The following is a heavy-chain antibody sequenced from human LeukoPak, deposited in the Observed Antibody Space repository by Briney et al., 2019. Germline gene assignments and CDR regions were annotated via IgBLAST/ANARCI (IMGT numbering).Heavy chain of an antibody. D-gene: IGHD2-15*01. Sequence: TGGSLRLSCAASGFTFSSYAMSWVRQAPGKGLEWVSGITGTGGSTYYADSVKGRFTISRDNSKNTLYLQMNSLRAEDTAVYYCEKHGSPCLYDYYSALGGEGPTVTVSS. CDR2: ITGTGGST. CDR1: GFTFSSYA. V-gene: IGHV3-23*01. J-gene: IGHJ6*03. CDR3: EKHGSPCLYDYYSAL.